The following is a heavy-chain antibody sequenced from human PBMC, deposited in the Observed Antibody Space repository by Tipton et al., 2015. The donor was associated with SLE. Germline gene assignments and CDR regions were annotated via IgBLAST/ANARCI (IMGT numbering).Heavy chain of an antibody. CDR1: GFTFSSYG. J-gene: IGHJ3*02. V-gene: IGHV3-33*01. CDR3: ARESSGWPWAFDI. Sequence: SLRLSCAASGFTFSSYGMHWVRQAPGKGLEWVAVIWYDGSNKYYADSVKGRFTISRDNSKNTLYLQMNSLRAEDTAVYYCARESSGWPWAFDIWSQGTMVTVSS. CDR2: IWYDGSNK. D-gene: IGHD6-19*01.